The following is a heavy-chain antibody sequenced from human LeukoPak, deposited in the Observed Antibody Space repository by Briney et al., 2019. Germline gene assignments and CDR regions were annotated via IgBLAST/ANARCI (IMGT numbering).Heavy chain of an antibody. Sequence: SETLSLTCTVSGGSISSYYWSWIRQPAGKGLEWIGRIYTSGSTNYNPSLKSRVTISVDTSKNQFSLKLSSVTAADTAVYYCARRFYGVGATLVDYWGQGTLVTVSS. CDR2: IYTSGST. CDR3: ARRFYGVGATLVDY. D-gene: IGHD1-26*01. V-gene: IGHV4-4*07. CDR1: GGSISSYY. J-gene: IGHJ4*02.